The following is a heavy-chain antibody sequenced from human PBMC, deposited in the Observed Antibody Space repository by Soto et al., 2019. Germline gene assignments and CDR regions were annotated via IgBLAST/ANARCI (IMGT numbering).Heavy chain of an antibody. Sequence: QMQLQESGPGLVRPSETLSLTCTVSGGSVRTGNYDWVWIRQPPRKGLEWIGKVFFTGSAHYNPSLANRVTMSVDTSQDQFSLTLTSVTAADTAVYYCASDGHGMDVLGQGTTVTVSS. CDR3: ASDGHGMDV. CDR2: VFFTGSA. CDR1: GGSVRTGNYD. J-gene: IGHJ6*02. V-gene: IGHV4-61*01.